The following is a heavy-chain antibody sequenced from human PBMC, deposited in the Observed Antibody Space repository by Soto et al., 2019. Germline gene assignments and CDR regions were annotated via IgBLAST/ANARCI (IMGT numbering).Heavy chain of an antibody. CDR2: IYSGGYT. D-gene: IGHD3-10*01. Sequence: EVQLVESGGGLIQPGGSLRLSCAVSGFTVSNNYMSWVRQAPGKGLEGVSVIYSGGYTAYGDSVKGRFTISRDNSKNTLYHQITRLRGSDKALFLWGNPAGGGGYWGQGTLVTVSS. CDR3: GNPAGGGGY. J-gene: IGHJ4*02. CDR1: GFTVSNNY. V-gene: IGHV3-53*01.